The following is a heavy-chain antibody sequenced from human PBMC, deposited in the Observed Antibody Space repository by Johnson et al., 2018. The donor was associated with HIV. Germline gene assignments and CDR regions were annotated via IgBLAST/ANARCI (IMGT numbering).Heavy chain of an antibody. V-gene: IGHV3-20*04. CDR2: INWNGGRT. Sequence: EVQLVESGGGVVRPGGSLRLSCAGSGFIFDDYDLTWVRQAPGKGLEWVSGINWNGGRTGYADSVKSRFTISRENVNSSLYLQMNSLRAEDTALYYCARQHSYDSSGQGGGLDVWGQGTMVTVSS. CDR1: GFIFDDYD. D-gene: IGHD3-22*01. J-gene: IGHJ3*01. CDR3: ARQHSYDSSGQGGGLDV.